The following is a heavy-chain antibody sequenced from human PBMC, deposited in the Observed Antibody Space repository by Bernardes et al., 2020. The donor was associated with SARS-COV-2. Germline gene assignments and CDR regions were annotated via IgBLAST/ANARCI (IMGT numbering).Heavy chain of an antibody. CDR1: GYTFTGYY. D-gene: IGHD6-19*01. J-gene: IGHJ3*02. CDR2: INPNSGGS. Sequence: ASVKVSCMASGYTFTGYYMHWVRQAPGQGLEWMGWINPNSGGSNKFQGRVTMTRDTSISTAYMELSRLRSDDTAVYYCARGGAVAGGGGAFDIWGQGTMVTVSS. V-gene: IGHV1-2*07. CDR3: ARGGAVAGGGGAFDI.